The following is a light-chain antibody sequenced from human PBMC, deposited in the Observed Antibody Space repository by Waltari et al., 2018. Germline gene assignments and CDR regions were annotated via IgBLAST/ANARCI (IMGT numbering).Light chain of an antibody. V-gene: IGKV3-20*01. J-gene: IGKJ1*01. CDR1: QGVGKY. Sequence: EIVLTQSPGTLSLSPGASATLSCRASQGVGKYLAWYQQRPGQAPRLLLYHASIRATGIPDRFSGSGFGTDFSLTISRLEPGDFAVYYCQKYDFLPATFGQGTTVEIK. CDR3: QKYDFLPAT. CDR2: HAS.